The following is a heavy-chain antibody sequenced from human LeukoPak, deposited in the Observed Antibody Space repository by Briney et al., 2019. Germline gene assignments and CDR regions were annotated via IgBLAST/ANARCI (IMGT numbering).Heavy chain of an antibody. CDR2: IACDGNNK. D-gene: IGHD1-26*01. J-gene: IGHJ6*04. CDR1: GFTFSSNV. CDR3: ARGAIPNGRYYYCYGIDV. Sequence: GSSLRLSCAASGFTFSSNVMHWVRQAPGKGLEWVALIACDGNNKFYADSVKGRFTISRDNCRNSLYLQMNSLSGEDEAVYSCARGAIPNGRYYYCYGIDVWGKGTAVTVSS. V-gene: IGHV3-30*01.